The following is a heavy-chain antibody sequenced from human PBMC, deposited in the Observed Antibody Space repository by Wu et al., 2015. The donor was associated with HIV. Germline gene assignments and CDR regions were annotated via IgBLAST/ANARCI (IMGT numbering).Heavy chain of an antibody. V-gene: IGHV1-18*04. D-gene: IGHD1-1*01. Sequence: QVQLVQSGVEVKKTGASVRISCRTSGYTFTRYSIHWVRQAPGLSLEWMGRINVYSTHTTSAQKFQERLTMTTDTSTETAYMELRSLTSGDTAIYYCARDGSLSALENWLNPGAREPWSPSPQ. CDR2: INVYSTHT. CDR1: GYTFTRYS. CDR3: ARDGSLSALENWLNP. J-gene: IGHJ5*02.